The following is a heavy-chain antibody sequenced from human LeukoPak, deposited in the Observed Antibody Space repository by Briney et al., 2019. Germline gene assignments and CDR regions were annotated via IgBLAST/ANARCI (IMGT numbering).Heavy chain of an antibody. D-gene: IGHD3-3*01. CDR3: ARLRYHDFWSGYWKYYYYMDV. V-gene: IGHV3-30*02. CDR1: GFTFSSYG. Sequence: GGSLRLSCAASGFTFSSYGMHWVRQAPGKGLEWVAFIRFDGSNKYYADSVKGRFTISRDNSKNTLYLQMKSLRAEDTAVYYCARLRYHDFWSGYWKYYYYMDVWGKGTTVTVSS. J-gene: IGHJ6*03. CDR2: IRFDGSNK.